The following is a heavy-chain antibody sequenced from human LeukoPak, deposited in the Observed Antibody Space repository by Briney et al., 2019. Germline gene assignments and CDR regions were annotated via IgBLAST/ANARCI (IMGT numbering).Heavy chain of an antibody. CDR1: GGSFSGYY. CDR2: INHSGST. D-gene: IGHD3-9*01. Sequence: PSETLPLTCAVYGGSFSGYYWSWIRQPPGKGLEWIGEINHSGSTNYNPSLKSRVTISVDTSKNQFSLKLSSVTAADTAVYYCARGRRYFDWLFPFDYWGQGTLVTVSS. J-gene: IGHJ4*02. CDR3: ARGRRYFDWLFPFDY. V-gene: IGHV4-34*01.